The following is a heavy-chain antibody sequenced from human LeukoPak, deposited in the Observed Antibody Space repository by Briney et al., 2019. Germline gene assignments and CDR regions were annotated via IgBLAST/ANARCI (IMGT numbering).Heavy chain of an antibody. D-gene: IGHD3-3*01. V-gene: IGHV1-2*02. CDR1: GYTFTGYY. CDR3: ARGLGVLRFLEWTRVRPYGMDV. J-gene: IGHJ6*02. CDR2: INPNSGGT. Sequence: ASLKVSCKASGYTFTGYYLHWVRQAPGQGLEWMGWINPNSGGTNYAQKFQGRVTMTRDTSISTAYMELSRLRSDDTAVYYCARGLGVLRFLEWTRVRPYGMDVWGQGTTVTVSS.